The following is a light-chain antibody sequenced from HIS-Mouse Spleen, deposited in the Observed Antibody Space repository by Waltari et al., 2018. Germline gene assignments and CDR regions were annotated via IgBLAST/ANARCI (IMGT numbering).Light chain of an antibody. Sequence: QSALTQPASVSGSPGQSITISCTGTSSDVGGYNYFPWYQPHPGKAPKLMIYEVSNRPSGVSNRFSGSKSGNTASLTISGLQAEDEADYYCSSYTSSSTLVFGGGTKLTVL. V-gene: IGLV2-14*01. CDR2: EVS. CDR1: SSDVGGYNY. CDR3: SSYTSSSTLV. J-gene: IGLJ2*01.